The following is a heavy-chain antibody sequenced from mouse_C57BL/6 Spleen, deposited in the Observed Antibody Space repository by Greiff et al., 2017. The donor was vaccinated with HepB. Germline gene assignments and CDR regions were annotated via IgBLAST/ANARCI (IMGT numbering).Heavy chain of an antibody. Sequence: VQLQQSGAELVKPGASVKISCKASGYAFSSYWMNWVKQRPGKGLEWIGQIYPGDGDTNYNGKFKGKATLTADKSSNTDYMQVSSLTSEDAAVYFCARRSYSNYDYYAMDYWGQGTSVTVSS. CDR1: GYAFSSYW. CDR2: IYPGDGDT. V-gene: IGHV1-80*01. D-gene: IGHD2-5*01. CDR3: ARRSYSNYDYYAMDY. J-gene: IGHJ4*01.